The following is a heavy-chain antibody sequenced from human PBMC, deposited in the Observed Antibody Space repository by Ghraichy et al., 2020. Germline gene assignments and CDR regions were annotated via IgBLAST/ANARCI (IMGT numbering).Heavy chain of an antibody. CDR1: GGSISSSSYY. J-gene: IGHJ5*02. CDR2: IYYSGST. D-gene: IGHD1-26*01. Sequence: SQTLSLTCTVSGGSISSSSYYWGWIRQPPGKGLEWIGSIYYSGSTYYNPSLKSRVTISVDTSKNQFSLKLSSVTAADTAVYYCARLGHWEYNWFDPWGQGTLVTVSS. V-gene: IGHV4-39*01. CDR3: ARLGHWEYNWFDP.